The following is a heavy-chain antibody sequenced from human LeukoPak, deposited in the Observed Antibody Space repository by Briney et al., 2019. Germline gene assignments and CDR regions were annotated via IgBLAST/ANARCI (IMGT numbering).Heavy chain of an antibody. CDR2: ISSRRSYI. CDR3: AKDDSSSWLYYFDY. J-gene: IGHJ4*02. V-gene: IGHV3-21*04. D-gene: IGHD6-13*01. CDR1: GFTFSSYS. Sequence: GGSLRLSCAASGFTFSSYSMNWVRQAPGKGLEWVSSISSRRSYIYYADSVKGRFTISRDNAKNSLYLQMNSLRAEDTAVYYCAKDDSSSWLYYFDYWGQGTLVTVSS.